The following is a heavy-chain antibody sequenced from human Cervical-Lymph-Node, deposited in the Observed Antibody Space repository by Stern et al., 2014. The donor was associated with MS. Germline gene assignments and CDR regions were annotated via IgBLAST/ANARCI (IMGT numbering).Heavy chain of an antibody. D-gene: IGHD2-8*01. J-gene: IGHJ4*02. Sequence: VQLVQSGGAVVQPGRSLRLSCAASGFTFSSYGMHWVRPAPGTGLAVVTVISYEGNHNYYEAYLKGRLTISRDNSKNTLHLQMNSVTPDDTAIYYCSRDYEDTSMLFDHWGQGTLVTFSS. CDR3: SRDYEDTSMLFDH. CDR1: GFTFSSYG. CDR2: ISYEGNHN. V-gene: IGHV3-30*03.